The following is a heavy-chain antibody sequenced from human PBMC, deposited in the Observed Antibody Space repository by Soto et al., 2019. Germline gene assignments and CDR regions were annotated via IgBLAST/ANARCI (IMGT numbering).Heavy chain of an antibody. J-gene: IGHJ4*02. CDR3: ATDWLAVRGAPDTD. V-gene: IGHV3-23*01. Sequence: EVQLLESGGGFVQPGGSLRLSCAASGFTFSSYAMSWVRQAPGKGLEWVSASSGSGGSTYYADSVKGRFTISRDNSKNTLYLPMNTLRAEDTAVYYCATDWLAVRGAPDTDCGQGTLGTVSS. CDR1: GFTFSSYA. CDR2: SSGSGGST. D-gene: IGHD3-10*01.